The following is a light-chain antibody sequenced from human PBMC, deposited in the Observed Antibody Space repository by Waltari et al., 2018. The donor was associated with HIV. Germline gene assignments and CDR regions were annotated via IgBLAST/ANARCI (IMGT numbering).Light chain of an antibody. J-gene: IGLJ2*01. CDR1: ALPKKY. CDR3: YSTDNSGHHRV. CDR2: EDS. Sequence: SYELTQPPSVAVSPGQTARINCTGDALPKKYASWYQQKSGQAPVLVIYEDSKRPSGFPERFSGSSSGTTATLTISGAQVEDEADYYCYSTDNSGHHRVFGTGTKLTVL. V-gene: IGLV3-10*01.